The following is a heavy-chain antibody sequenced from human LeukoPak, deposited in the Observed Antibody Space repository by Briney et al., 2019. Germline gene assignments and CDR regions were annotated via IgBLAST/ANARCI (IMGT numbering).Heavy chain of an antibody. V-gene: IGHV3-15*01. Sequence: GGSLRLSCAASGFTFCSAWMSWVRQAPGKGLEWVGRIKSKTDGGTTDYAAPVKGRFTISRDDTKNTLYLQMNSLKTEGTAVYYCTTDEEYGVPFGYFQHWGQGTLVTVSS. D-gene: IGHD4-17*01. CDR2: IKSKTDGGTT. J-gene: IGHJ1*01. CDR1: GFTFCSAW. CDR3: TTDEEYGVPFGYFQH.